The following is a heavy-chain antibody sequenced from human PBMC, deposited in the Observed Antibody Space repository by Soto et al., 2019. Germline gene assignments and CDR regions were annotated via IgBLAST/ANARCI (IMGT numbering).Heavy chain of an antibody. J-gene: IGHJ2*01. CDR1: GGTFSSYA. CDR2: IIPIFGTA. CDR3: ARDQKETVMPLTRYFDL. V-gene: IGHV1-69*06. Sequence: QVQLVQSGAEVKKPGSSVKVSCKASGGTFSSYAISWVRQAPGQGLEWMGGIIPIFGTANYAQKFQGRVTITADKSTSTAYMELSSLRSEDTAVYYCARDQKETVMPLTRYFDLWGRGTLVTVSS. D-gene: IGHD3-10*01.